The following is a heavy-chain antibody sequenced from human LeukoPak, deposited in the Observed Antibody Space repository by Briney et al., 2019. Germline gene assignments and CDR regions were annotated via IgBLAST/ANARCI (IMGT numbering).Heavy chain of an antibody. CDR2: IYYSGST. D-gene: IGHD3-22*01. Sequence: SETLSLTCTVSGGSISSYYWSWIRQPPGKGLEWIGYIYYSGSTNYNPSLKSRVTTLVDTSKNQFSLKLSSVTAADTAVYYCARDNMYYYDSSGYYYYYGMDVWGQGTTVTVSS. CDR1: GGSISSYY. V-gene: IGHV4-59*01. J-gene: IGHJ6*02. CDR3: ARDNMYYYDSSGYYYYYGMDV.